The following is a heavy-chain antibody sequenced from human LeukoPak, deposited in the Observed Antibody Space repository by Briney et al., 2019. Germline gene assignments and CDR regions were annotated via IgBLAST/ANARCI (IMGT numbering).Heavy chain of an antibody. V-gene: IGHV1-69*13. Sequence: SVKVSCKASGGTFSSYAISWVRQAPGQGLELMGGIIPIFGTANYAQKFQGRVTITADESTSTAYMELSSLRSEDTAVYYCARERYNWNPSAFDIWGQGTMVTVSS. D-gene: IGHD1-20*01. J-gene: IGHJ3*02. CDR3: ARERYNWNPSAFDI. CDR2: IIPIFGTA. CDR1: GGTFSSYA.